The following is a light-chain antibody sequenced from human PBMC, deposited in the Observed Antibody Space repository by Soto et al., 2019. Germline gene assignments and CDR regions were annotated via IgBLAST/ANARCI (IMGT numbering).Light chain of an antibody. CDR3: SSYAGSARIL. CDR2: EVS. V-gene: IGLV2-8*01. J-gene: IGLJ2*01. Sequence: QSAVTQPPSASVSPGQSVTISCTGTSSDVGGYNYVSWYQQHPDKAPTLIIYEVSKRPSGVPDRFSGSKSGNTASLTVSGLQADDEADYYCSSYAGSARILFGGGTKVTVL. CDR1: SSDVGGYNY.